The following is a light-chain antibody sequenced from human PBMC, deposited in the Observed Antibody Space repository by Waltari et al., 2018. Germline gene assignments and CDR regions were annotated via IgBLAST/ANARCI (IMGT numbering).Light chain of an antibody. Sequence: DIQMTQSPSSLSASVGDRVTITCRASQSISSYLNWYQQKPGKAPKFLISAASSLQSGVPSSFSGSGSGTDFTLTISSLQPEDFATYYCQQSYSTPPTFGQGTRLETK. CDR3: QQSYSTPPT. CDR1: QSISSY. CDR2: AAS. V-gene: IGKV1-39*01. J-gene: IGKJ5*01.